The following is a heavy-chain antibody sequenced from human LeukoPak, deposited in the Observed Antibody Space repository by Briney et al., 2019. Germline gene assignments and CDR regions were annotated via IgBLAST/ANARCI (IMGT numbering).Heavy chain of an antibody. V-gene: IGHV1-2*02. CDR1: GYTFTGYY. J-gene: IGHJ4*02. D-gene: IGHD3-3*01. CDR2: INPNSGDA. Sequence: ASVKVSCKASGYTFTGYYIHWVRQAPGQGLEWMGWINPNSGDADYPQKFQGRVTMTRDTSISTAYMELIRLKSDDTAVYYCARDHDFWSAYYIDYWGQGALVTVSS. CDR3: ARDHDFWSAYYIDY.